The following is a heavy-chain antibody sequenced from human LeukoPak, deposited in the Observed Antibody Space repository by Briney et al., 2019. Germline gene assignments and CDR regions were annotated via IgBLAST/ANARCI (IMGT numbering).Heavy chain of an antibody. CDR3: ARDHPLTYDILTGYYDSMGLDP. V-gene: IGHV4-59*01. CDR2: TYYSGST. D-gene: IGHD3-9*01. Sequence: PSETLSLTCTVSGGSISSYYWSWIRQPPGKGLEWIGYTYYSGSTNYNPSLKSRVTISVDTSKNQFSLKLSSVTAADTAVYYCARDHPLTYDILTGYYDSMGLDPWGQGTLVTVSS. J-gene: IGHJ5*02. CDR1: GGSISSYY.